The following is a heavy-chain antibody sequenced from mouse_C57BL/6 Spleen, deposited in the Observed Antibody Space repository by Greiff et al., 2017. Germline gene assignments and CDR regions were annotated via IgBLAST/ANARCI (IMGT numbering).Heavy chain of an antibody. V-gene: IGHV2-2*01. D-gene: IGHD3-2*02. CDR3: ARTGISAYYYAMDY. J-gene: IGHJ4*01. CDR2: IWSGGST. CDR1: GFSLTSYG. Sequence: QVQLQQSGPGLVQPSQSLSITCTVSGFSLTSYGVHWVRQSPGKGLEWLGVIWSGGSTDYNAAFISRLSISTDNSNTKVFFKMNSLQADDTAIYYCARTGISAYYYAMDYWGQGTSVTVSS.